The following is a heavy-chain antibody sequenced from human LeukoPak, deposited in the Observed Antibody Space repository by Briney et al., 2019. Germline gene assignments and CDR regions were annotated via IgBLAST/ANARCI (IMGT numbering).Heavy chain of an antibody. Sequence: PSETLSLTCTVSGGSISSGDYYWSWIRQPPGKGLEWIGYIYYSGSTYYNPSLKSRVTISVDTSKNQFSLTLSSVTAADTAVYYCARHAQYYGFWSGYLLDYWGQGTLVTVSS. CDR1: GGSISSGDYY. CDR2: IYYSGST. CDR3: ARHAQYYGFWSGYLLDY. D-gene: IGHD3-3*01. J-gene: IGHJ4*02. V-gene: IGHV4-30-4*08.